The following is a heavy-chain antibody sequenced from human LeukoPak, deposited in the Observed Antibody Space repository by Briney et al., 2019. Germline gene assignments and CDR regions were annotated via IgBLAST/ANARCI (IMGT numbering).Heavy chain of an antibody. CDR1: GFTFSSYS. D-gene: IGHD2-21*02. CDR3: AKTPPPYCGGDCYKD. J-gene: IGHJ4*02. Sequence: GGSLSLSCAACGFTFSSYSMNWVRQARGKGLEWVSAISGSGGSTYYADSVKGRFTISRDNSKNTLYLQMNSLRAEDTAVYYCAKTPPPYCGGDCYKDWGQGTLVTVSS. V-gene: IGHV3-23*01. CDR2: ISGSGGST.